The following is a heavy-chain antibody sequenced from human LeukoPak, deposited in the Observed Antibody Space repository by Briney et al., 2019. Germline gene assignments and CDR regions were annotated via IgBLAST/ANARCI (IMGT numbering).Heavy chain of an antibody. Sequence: SETLSLTCTVSGGSISSYYWSWIRQPPGKGLGWIGRIYTSGSTNYNPSLKSRVTMSVDTSKNQFSLKLSSVTAADTAVYYCARWGTYGDSPHYFDYWGQGTLVTVSS. CDR1: GGSISSYY. CDR3: ARWGTYGDSPHYFDY. V-gene: IGHV4-4*07. D-gene: IGHD4-17*01. J-gene: IGHJ4*02. CDR2: IYTSGST.